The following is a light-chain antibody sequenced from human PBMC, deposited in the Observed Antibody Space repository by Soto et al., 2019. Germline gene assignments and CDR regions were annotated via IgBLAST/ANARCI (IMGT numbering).Light chain of an antibody. CDR1: QTISSW. V-gene: IGKV1-5*03. CDR3: QNYNSYSET. Sequence: DIPMTQSPSSLSGSVGDRVTVICRASQTISSWLAWYTQNQGKAPKLLIYKASTLKSGVPSRFSGSGSGTEFTLTISSLQPDDLATYYCQNYNSYSETCGQGNKLAIK. J-gene: IGKJ1*01. CDR2: KAS.